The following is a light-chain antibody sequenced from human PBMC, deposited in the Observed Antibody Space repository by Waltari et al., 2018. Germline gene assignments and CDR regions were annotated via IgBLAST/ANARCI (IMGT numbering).Light chain of an antibody. CDR1: STDVGGYKY. J-gene: IGLJ2*01. CDR2: EVN. V-gene: IGLV2-8*01. Sequence: QSALTQPPSASGSPGQSVTISCTGTSTDVGGYKYVSWYQQHPGKVPKLLISEVNKRPSGVPDRFFGSKSGNTASLTVSGLQAEDEADYYCSSFTGSINWVFGGGTKLTVL. CDR3: SSFTGSINWV.